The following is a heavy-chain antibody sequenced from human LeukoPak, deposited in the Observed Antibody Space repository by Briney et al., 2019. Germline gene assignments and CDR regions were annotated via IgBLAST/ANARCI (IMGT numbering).Heavy chain of an antibody. D-gene: IGHD4-17*01. Sequence: SETLSLTCTVSGGSISGSYWSWIRQPPGKGLEWIAYMYNSGSTNYNPALKSRVTISIDTSKNQFSLKLSSLTAADTAIYYCARGIESYGDYGYWGQGILVTVSS. V-gene: IGHV4-59*01. J-gene: IGHJ4*02. CDR3: ARGIESYGDYGY. CDR2: MYNSGST. CDR1: GGSISGSY.